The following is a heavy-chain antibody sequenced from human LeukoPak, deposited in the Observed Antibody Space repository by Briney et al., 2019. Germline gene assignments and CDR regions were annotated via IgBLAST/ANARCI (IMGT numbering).Heavy chain of an antibody. V-gene: IGHV3-64D*09. CDR1: GFTFSYYA. Sequence: PGGSLRLSCSASGFTFSYYAMHWVRQAAGKGLEFVSGISSNGGSTYYAGSLKGRFTVSRDNSNNTLYLQMSSLRAEDTAIYYCAKGPTYDSLPYYFDYWGQGTLVTVSS. D-gene: IGHD3-22*01. CDR2: ISSNGGST. J-gene: IGHJ4*02. CDR3: AKGPTYDSLPYYFDY.